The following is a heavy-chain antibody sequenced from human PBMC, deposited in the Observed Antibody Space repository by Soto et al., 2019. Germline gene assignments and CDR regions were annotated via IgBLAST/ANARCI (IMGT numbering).Heavy chain of an antibody. Sequence: PGGSLRLSCAASGFTFSNAWMSWVRQAPGKGLEWVGRIKSKTDGGTTDYAAPVKGRFTISRDDSKNTLYLQMNSLKTEDTAVYYCTTSLYYDYGDYAGFDYWGQGTLVTVSS. V-gene: IGHV3-15*01. CDR2: IKSKTDGGTT. CDR1: GFTFSNAW. CDR3: TTSLYYDYGDYAGFDY. J-gene: IGHJ4*02. D-gene: IGHD4-17*01.